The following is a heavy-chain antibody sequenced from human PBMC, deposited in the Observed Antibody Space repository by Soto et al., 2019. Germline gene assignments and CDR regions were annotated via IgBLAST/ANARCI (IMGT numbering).Heavy chain of an antibody. D-gene: IGHD2-15*01. CDR1: GFTFSSYA. CDR2: ISGSGGST. Sequence: EVQLLESGGGLVQPGGSMRLSCAASGFTFSSYAMSWVRQAPGKGLEWVSAISGSGGSTYYADSVKGRFTISRDSSKNTLYLQMNSLRAEDTAVYYCAKDLGCSGGSCYPTEYYYYYYGMDVWGQETTVTVSS. CDR3: AKDLGCSGGSCYPTEYYYYYYGMDV. V-gene: IGHV3-23*01. J-gene: IGHJ6*02.